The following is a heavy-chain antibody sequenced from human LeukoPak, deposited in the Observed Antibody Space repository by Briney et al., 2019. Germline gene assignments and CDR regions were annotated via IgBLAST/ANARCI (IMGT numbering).Heavy chain of an antibody. Sequence: GGSLRLSCAASGFTFSSYAMSWVRQAPGKGLEWVSAISGSGGSTYYADSVKGRFTISRDNSKNTLYLQMNSLRAEDTGVYYCAREGEDYYDSSGYYFDYWGQGTLVTVSS. J-gene: IGHJ4*02. CDR1: GFTFSSYA. D-gene: IGHD3-22*01. CDR2: ISGSGGST. V-gene: IGHV3-23*01. CDR3: AREGEDYYDSSGYYFDY.